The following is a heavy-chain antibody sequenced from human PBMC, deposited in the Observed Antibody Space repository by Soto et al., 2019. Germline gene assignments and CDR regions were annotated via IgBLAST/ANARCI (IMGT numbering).Heavy chain of an antibody. CDR2: ISSNGGST. V-gene: IGHV3-64*02. CDR1: GFTFSGYA. D-gene: IGHD3-22*01. Sequence: PGGSLRLSCAASGFTFSGYAMHWVRQAPGKGLEYVSAISSNGGSTYYADSVKGRFTISRDNSKNTLYLQMGSLRAEDMAVYYCARSSDYYDSSGYEFDYWGQGTLVTVSS. J-gene: IGHJ4*02. CDR3: ARSSDYYDSSGYEFDY.